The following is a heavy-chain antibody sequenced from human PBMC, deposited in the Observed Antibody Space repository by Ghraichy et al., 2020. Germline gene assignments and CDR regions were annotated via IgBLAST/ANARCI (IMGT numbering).Heavy chain of an antibody. CDR1: GYGFGNYG. J-gene: IGHJ4*02. D-gene: IGHD3-10*01. CDR2: IHPGNGVA. CDR3: VRNWGGYYFDS. Sequence: ASVKVSCKATGYGFGNYGIHWMRQAPGQSLEWMGWIHPGNGVAKYAQMFQGRVTFTIDTSTTTAVMELGSLRSGDTAVYFCVRNWGGYYFDSWGLGTLVSVSS. V-gene: IGHV1-3*01.